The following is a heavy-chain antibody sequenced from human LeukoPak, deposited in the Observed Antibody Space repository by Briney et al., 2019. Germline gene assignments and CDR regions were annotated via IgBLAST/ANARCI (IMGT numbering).Heavy chain of an antibody. CDR1: GGSISSGGYY. V-gene: IGHV4-31*03. J-gene: IGHJ5*02. CDR2: IYYSGST. D-gene: IGHD5-12*01. CDR3: ARVRGYRGYESVRFDP. Sequence: SETLSLTCTVSGGSISSGGYYWSWIRQHPGKGLEWIGYIYYSGSTYYNPSLKSRVTISVDTSKNQFSLKLSSVTAADTAVYYCARVRGYRGYESVRFDPWGQGTLVTVSS.